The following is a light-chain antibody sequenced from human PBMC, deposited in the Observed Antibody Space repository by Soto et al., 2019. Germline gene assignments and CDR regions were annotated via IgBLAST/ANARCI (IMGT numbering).Light chain of an antibody. Sequence: DIVLTQSPGTLSLYTGERATLSCRASQSVRSTSLAWYQQKPGQAPRLLIYGASTRATGIPARFSGSGSGTDFTLTISRLEPEDFAVFYCQHYDSLPITFGQGTRLEIK. J-gene: IGKJ5*01. V-gene: IGKV3-20*01. CDR2: GAS. CDR3: QHYDSLPIT. CDR1: QSVRSTS.